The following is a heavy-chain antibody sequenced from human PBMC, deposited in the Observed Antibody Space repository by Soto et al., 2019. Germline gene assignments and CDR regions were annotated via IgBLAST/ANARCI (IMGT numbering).Heavy chain of an antibody. D-gene: IGHD6-13*01. V-gene: IGHV1-18*01. CDR3: ARALAAAGSFDP. CDR1: GYTFNSYG. Sequence: SAEVCCKASGYTFNSYGISWVRHDPGQGLEWMGWISAYNGNTNYAQKLQGRVTMTTDTSTSTAYMELRSLRSDDTAVYYCARALAAAGSFDPWGQGTLVTVSS. CDR2: ISAYNGNT. J-gene: IGHJ5*02.